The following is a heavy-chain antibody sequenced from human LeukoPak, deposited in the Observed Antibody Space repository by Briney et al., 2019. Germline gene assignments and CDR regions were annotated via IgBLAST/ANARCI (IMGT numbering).Heavy chain of an antibody. D-gene: IGHD4-17*01. CDR1: GFTFSGFG. CDR3: AKDSLPGGDQSY. Sequence: GGSLRLSCAASGFTFSGFGMHWVRQAPGKGLEWVTFIRYDGNDKYYADSVKGRFTISRGNSKNTLCLQMNSLRADDTAVYYCAKDSLPGGDQSYWGQGTLVTVSS. V-gene: IGHV3-30*02. CDR2: IRYDGNDK. J-gene: IGHJ4*02.